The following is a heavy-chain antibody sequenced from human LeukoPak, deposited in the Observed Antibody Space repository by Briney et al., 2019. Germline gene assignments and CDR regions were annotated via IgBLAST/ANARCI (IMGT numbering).Heavy chain of an antibody. CDR3: ARGLAVIAAAAYYFDY. V-gene: IGHV3-64*01. D-gene: IGHD6-13*01. J-gene: IGHJ4*02. CDR1: GFTFSSYA. Sequence: QPGGSLRLSCAASGFTFSSYAMHWVRQAPGKGLEYVSAISSNGGSTYYANSVKGRFTISRDNSKNTPYLQMGSLRAEDMAVYYCARGLAVIAAAAYYFDYWGQGTLVTVSS. CDR2: ISSNGGST.